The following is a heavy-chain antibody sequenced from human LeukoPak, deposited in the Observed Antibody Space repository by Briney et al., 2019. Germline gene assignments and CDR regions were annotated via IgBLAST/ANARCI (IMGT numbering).Heavy chain of an antibody. CDR2: INPSGGST. CDR3: ARYYDILTGYPN. Sequence: GASVKVSCKAFGYTFTSYYMHWVRQAPGQGLEWMGIINPSGGSTSYAQKFQGRVAMTRDTSISTAYMELSRLRSDDTAVYYCARYYDILTGYPNWGQRTLVTVSS. D-gene: IGHD3-9*01. V-gene: IGHV1-46*01. CDR1: GYTFTSYY. J-gene: IGHJ4*02.